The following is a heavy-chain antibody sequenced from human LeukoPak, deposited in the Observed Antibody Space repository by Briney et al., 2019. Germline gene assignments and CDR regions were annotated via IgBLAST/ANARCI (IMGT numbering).Heavy chain of an antibody. CDR3: ARSSSAYFDY. Sequence: SETLSLTCTVSGGSISSYYWSWIRQPPGKGLECIGYISYSGSTNYNPSLKSRVTISVDTSKNQFSLKLSSVTAADTAVYYCARSSSAYFDYWGQGTLVTVSS. CDR2: ISYSGST. CDR1: GGSISSYY. J-gene: IGHJ4*02. V-gene: IGHV4-59*01.